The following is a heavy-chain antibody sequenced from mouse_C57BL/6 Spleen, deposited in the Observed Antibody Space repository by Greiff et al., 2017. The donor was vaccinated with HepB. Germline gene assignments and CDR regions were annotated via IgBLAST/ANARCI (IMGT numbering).Heavy chain of an antibody. J-gene: IGHJ4*01. V-gene: IGHV1-15*01. CDR3: TRSPPWAMDY. CDR2: IDPETGGT. CDR1: GYTFTDYE. Sequence: VQLQQSGAELVRPGASVTLSCKASGYTFTDYEMHWVKQTPVHGLEWIGAIDPETGGTAYNQKFKGKAILTADKSSSTAYMELRSLTSEDSAVYYCTRSPPWAMDYWGQGTSVTVSS.